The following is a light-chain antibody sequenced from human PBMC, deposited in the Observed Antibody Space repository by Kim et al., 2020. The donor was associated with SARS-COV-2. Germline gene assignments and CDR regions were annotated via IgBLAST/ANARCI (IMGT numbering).Light chain of an antibody. J-gene: IGLJ3*02. V-gene: IGLV1-40*01. CDR1: SPHIGAGYD. CDR2: GNA. Sequence: QSVLTQPPSVSGAPGQRVTISCTGSSPHIGAGYDVQWYQQLPGTAPKLLIYGNANRPSGVPDRFSGSKSGTSASLAITGLQAEDEADYYCQSYDSSLSGLVFGGGTQLTVL. CDR3: QSYDSSLSGLV.